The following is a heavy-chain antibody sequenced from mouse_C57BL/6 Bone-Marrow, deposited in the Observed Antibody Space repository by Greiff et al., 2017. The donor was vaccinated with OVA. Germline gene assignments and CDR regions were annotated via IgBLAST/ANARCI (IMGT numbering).Heavy chain of an antibody. CDR1: EYEFPSHD. D-gene: IGHD1-1*01. V-gene: IGHV5-2*01. CDR3: ERHYNYGSSYYYAMDY. CDR2: INRDGGST. J-gene: IGHJ4*01. Sequence: EVKLMESGGGLVQPGESLKLSCESNEYEFPSHDMSWVRKTPEKRLELVAAINRDGGSTYYPDTMERRFIISRDNTKKTLYLQMSSLRAEESDVYYCERHYNYGSSYYYAMDYWGQGTSVTVSS.